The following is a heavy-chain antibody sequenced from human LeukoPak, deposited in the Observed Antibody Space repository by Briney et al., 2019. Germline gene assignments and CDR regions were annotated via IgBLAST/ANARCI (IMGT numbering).Heavy chain of an antibody. CDR1: GFTFSSYG. CDR3: AKRVPYSSSSVYFDY. CDR2: ISDSGSDT. J-gene: IGHJ4*02. Sequence: GGSLRLSCAVSGFTFSSYGMSWVRQAPGKGLEWVSAISDSGSDTYYADSVKGRFNISKANSKNTLYLRMNSLRADDTAVYYCAKRVPYSSSSVYFDYWGQGTLVTVSS. V-gene: IGHV3-23*01. D-gene: IGHD6-6*01.